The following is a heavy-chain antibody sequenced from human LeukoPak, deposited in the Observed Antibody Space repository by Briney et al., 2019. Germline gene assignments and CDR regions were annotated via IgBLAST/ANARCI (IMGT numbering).Heavy chain of an antibody. V-gene: IGHV1-69*05. CDR1: GGTFSSYA. Sequence: SVNVSCKASGGTFSSYAISWVRQAPGQGLEWMGGIIPIFGTANYAQKFQGRVTITTDESTSTAYMELSSLRSEDTAVYYCAAEVRFLEWRLFDYWGQGTLVTVSS. CDR3: AAEVRFLEWRLFDY. CDR2: IIPIFGTA. D-gene: IGHD3-3*01. J-gene: IGHJ4*02.